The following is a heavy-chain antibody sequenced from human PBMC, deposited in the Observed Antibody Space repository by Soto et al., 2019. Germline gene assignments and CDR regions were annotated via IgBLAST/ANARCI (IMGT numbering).Heavy chain of an antibody. CDR2: ISYDGSNK. V-gene: IGHV3-30-3*01. D-gene: IGHD2-2*01. Sequence: GGSLRLSCAASGFTFIANALHWVRQAPGKGLEWVAVISYDGSNKDYADSVKGRFSISGDNSKNTLFLQMNSLRAEDTAVYYCARGSDCSSTNCYLPFDYWGQGTLVTVSS. J-gene: IGHJ4*02. CDR3: ARGSDCSSTNCYLPFDY. CDR1: GFTFIANA.